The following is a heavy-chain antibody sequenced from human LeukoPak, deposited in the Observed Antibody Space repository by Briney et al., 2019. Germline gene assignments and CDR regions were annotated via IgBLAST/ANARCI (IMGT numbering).Heavy chain of an antibody. Sequence: SVKVSCKASGYTFTSYGISWVRQAPGQGLEWMGGIIPIFDTAKYAQKFQGRVTITADESTSTAYMELSSLRSEDSAVYYCAREPRYSDYDRVLDYWGQGTLVTVSS. V-gene: IGHV1-69*13. CDR2: IIPIFDTA. D-gene: IGHD5-12*01. CDR3: AREPRYSDYDRVLDY. J-gene: IGHJ4*02. CDR1: GYTFTSYG.